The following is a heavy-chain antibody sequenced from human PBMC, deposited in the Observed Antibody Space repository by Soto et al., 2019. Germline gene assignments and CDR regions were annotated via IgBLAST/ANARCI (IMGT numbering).Heavy chain of an antibody. Sequence: QVQLQESGPGLVKPSQTLSLTCTVSGGSISSGDYYWSWIRQPPGKGLEWIGYIYYSGSTYYNPSPKSRVTIAVDTSKNQFSLKLSSVTAADTAVYYCASIDSDAYVGGFDYWGQGTLVTVSS. J-gene: IGHJ4*02. CDR3: ASIDSDAYVGGFDY. CDR2: IYYSGST. D-gene: IGHD5-18*01. V-gene: IGHV4-30-4*01. CDR1: GGSISSGDYY.